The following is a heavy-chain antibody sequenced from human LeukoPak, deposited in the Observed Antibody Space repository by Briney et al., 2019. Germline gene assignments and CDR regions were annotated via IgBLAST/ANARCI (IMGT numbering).Heavy chain of an antibody. J-gene: IGHJ4*02. V-gene: IGHV3-21*01. D-gene: IGHD1-26*01. CDR2: ISSSGSYK. CDR1: GFTFRSSS. Sequence: GGSLRLSCTTSGFTFRSSSFNWVRQVPGKGLEWVASISSSGSYKYYADSVEGRFTISRDNAKDSLFLQMNSLRAEDTAVYYCARDQIGRVGATSSDYWGQGTLVTVSS. CDR3: ARDQIGRVGATSSDY.